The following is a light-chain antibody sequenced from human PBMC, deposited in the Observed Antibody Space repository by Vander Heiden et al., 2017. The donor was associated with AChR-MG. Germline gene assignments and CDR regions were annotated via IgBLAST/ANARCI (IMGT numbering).Light chain of an antibody. CDR3: QQSYSITPYT. Sequence: DIQMTQSPSSLSASVGDRVTITCRASQSIASYLNWYQKRPGKAPKLLIYAASSLQSGVPARFSGSGSGTDFTLTISSLQPEDFATYYCQQSYSITPYTFGQGTKLEIK. CDR2: AAS. J-gene: IGKJ2*01. V-gene: IGKV1-39*01. CDR1: QSIASY.